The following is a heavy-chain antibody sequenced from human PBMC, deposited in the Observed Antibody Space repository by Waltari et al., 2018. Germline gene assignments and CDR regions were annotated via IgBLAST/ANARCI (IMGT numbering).Heavy chain of an antibody. CDR1: GYTFTSYG. Sequence: QVQLVQSGAEVKKPGASVKVSCKASGYTFTSYGISWVRQAPGQGREWMGWISAYNGNTIYAQKLQGRVTMTTDTSTSTVYMELRSVRSDGTAVYYGASNNDYDYVWGGDRYTVAAFDICGQGTMVTVSS. D-gene: IGHD3-16*02. J-gene: IGHJ3*02. V-gene: IGHV1-18*01. CDR3: ASNNDYDYVWGGDRYTVAAFDI. CDR2: ISAYNGNT.